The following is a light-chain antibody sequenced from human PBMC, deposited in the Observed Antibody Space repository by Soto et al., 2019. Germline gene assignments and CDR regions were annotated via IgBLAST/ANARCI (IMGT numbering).Light chain of an antibody. Sequence: EVVLTQSPATLSLSPGEGATLSCRASQSICNYLAWYQQKPGQAPMLLIYATSNRATGIPARFSGSGSGTDFTLTISSLEPEDFAVYYCQQRSSWPFTFGPGTKVDIK. CDR1: QSICNY. CDR3: QQRSSWPFT. J-gene: IGKJ3*01. V-gene: IGKV3-11*01. CDR2: ATS.